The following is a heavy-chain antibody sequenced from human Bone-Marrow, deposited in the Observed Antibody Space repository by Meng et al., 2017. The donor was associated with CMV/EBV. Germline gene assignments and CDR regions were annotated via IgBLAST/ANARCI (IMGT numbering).Heavy chain of an antibody. Sequence: GESLKISCAASGFTFSSYAMHWVRQAPGKGLEWVAVISYDGSNKYYADSVKGRFTISRDNSKNTLYLQMNSLRAEDTAVYYCARDLGDGDIAVVPAAGTGYYYYYGMDVWGQGTTVTVSS. CDR1: GFTFSSYA. V-gene: IGHV3-30-3*01. D-gene: IGHD2-2*01. J-gene: IGHJ6*02. CDR3: ARDLGDGDIAVVPAAGTGYYYYYGMDV. CDR2: ISYDGSNK.